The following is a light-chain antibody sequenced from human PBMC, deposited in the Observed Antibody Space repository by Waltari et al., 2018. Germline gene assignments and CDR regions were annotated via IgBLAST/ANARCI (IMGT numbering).Light chain of an antibody. CDR1: QRVANSY. CDR3: HQYGNSART. CDR2: AAS. V-gene: IGKV3-20*01. J-gene: IGKJ1*01. Sequence: VLTQSPGILSLSPGERATLSCRASQRVANSYLAWYQQRPGQAPRLLIYAASSRATGIPDRFSGSVSGTDFTLTISRLEPEDSAVYYCHQYGNSARTFGQGTKVEIK.